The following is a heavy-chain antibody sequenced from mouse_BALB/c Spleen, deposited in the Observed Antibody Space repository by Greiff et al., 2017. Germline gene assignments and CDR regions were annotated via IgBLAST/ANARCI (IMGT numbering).Heavy chain of an antibody. CDR3: ASYGNSYYYAMDY. V-gene: IGHV14-1*02. D-gene: IGHD2-1*01. CDR1: GFNIKDYY. CDR2: IDPENGNT. Sequence: DVQLQESGAELVRPGALVKLSCKASGFNIKDYYMHWVKQRPEQGLEWIGWIDPENGNTIYDPKFQGKASITADTSSNTAYLQLSSLTSEDTAVYYCASYGNSYYYAMDYWGQGTSVTVSS. J-gene: IGHJ4*01.